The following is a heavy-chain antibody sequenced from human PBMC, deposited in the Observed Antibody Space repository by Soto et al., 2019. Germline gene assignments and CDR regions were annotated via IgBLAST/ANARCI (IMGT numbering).Heavy chain of an antibody. Sequence: SETLSLTCTVSGGSISSYYWSWIRQPPGKGLEWIGYIYYSGSTNYNPSLKSRVTISVDTSKNQFSLKLSSVTAADTAVYYCARGDDYEVYFDPWGQGTLVTVSS. CDR2: IYYSGST. CDR3: ARGDDYEVYFDP. CDR1: GGSISSYY. V-gene: IGHV4-59*01. J-gene: IGHJ4*02. D-gene: IGHD4-17*01.